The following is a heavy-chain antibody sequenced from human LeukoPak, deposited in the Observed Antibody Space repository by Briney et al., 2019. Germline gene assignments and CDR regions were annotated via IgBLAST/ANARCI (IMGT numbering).Heavy chain of an antibody. J-gene: IGHJ4*02. V-gene: IGHV4-38-2*02. Sequence: SPSETLSLTCSVSGYSISSGYYWGWIRQPPGQGLEWIGNIYHDGNTYYNPSLKSRVTISVDTSKNHFSLRLSSVTAADTAVYYCARFFRTVWELPYYWGPGTLVTVSS. D-gene: IGHD1-26*01. CDR1: GYSISSGYY. CDR2: IYHDGNT. CDR3: ARFFRTVWELPYY.